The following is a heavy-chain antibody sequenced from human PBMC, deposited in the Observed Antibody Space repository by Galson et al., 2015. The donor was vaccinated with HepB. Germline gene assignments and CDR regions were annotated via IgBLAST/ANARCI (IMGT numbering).Heavy chain of an antibody. CDR1: GFTFISYS. Sequence: SLRLSCAASGFTFISYSMNWVRQAPGKGLEWVSYITSRDTTLYYADSVRGRFTISRDNAKNSLFLQMNSLRVEDTAVYYCARGTGPRDAFDIWGQGTLVTVS. J-gene: IGHJ3*02. CDR2: ITSRDTTL. D-gene: IGHD3/OR15-3a*01. CDR3: ARGTGPRDAFDI. V-gene: IGHV3-48*01.